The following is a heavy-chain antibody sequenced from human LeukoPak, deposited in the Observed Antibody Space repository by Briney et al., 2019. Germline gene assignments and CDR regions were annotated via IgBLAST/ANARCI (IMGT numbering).Heavy chain of an antibody. V-gene: IGHV4-39*01. D-gene: IGHD1-14*01. Sequence: SETLSLTCTVSGGSISSSSYYWGWIRQPPGKGLEWIGSIYYSGSTYYNPSLKSRVTISVDTSKNQFPLKLSSVTAADTAVYYCAQFNRYYFDYWGQGTLVTVSS. J-gene: IGHJ4*02. CDR2: IYYSGST. CDR3: AQFNRYYFDY. CDR1: GGSISSSSYY.